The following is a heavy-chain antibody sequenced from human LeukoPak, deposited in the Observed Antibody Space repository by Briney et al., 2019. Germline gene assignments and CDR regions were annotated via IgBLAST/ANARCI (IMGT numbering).Heavy chain of an antibody. CDR2: IYTSGST. J-gene: IGHJ6*03. Sequence: PSETLSLTCTVSGGSISSGSYYWSWIRQPAGKGLEWIGRIYTSGSTNYNPSLKSRVTISVDTSKNQFSLKLSSVTAADTAVYYCARSDGLHIYYYYYMDVWGKGTTVTVSS. D-gene: IGHD4-11*01. CDR1: GGSISSGSYY. CDR3: ARSDGLHIYYYYYMDV. V-gene: IGHV4-61*02.